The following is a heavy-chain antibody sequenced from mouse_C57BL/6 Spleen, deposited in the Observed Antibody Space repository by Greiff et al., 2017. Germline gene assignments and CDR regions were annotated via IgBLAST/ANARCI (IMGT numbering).Heavy chain of an antibody. CDR3: AGAYYSNPDY. CDR2: INPSSGYT. J-gene: IGHJ2*01. V-gene: IGHV1-7*01. D-gene: IGHD2-5*01. CDR1: GYTFTSYW. Sequence: QVQLKQSGAELAKPGASVTLSCKASGYTFTSYWMHWVKQRPGQGLEWIGYINPSSGYTKYNQKFKDKATLTADKSSSTAYMQLSSLTYEDSAVYYCAGAYYSNPDYWGQGTTLTVSS.